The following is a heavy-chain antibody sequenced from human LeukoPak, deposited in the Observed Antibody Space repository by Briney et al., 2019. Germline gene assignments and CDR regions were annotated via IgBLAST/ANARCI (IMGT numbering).Heavy chain of an antibody. D-gene: IGHD6-19*01. CDR3: AKYLAGGWYYIDC. CDR2: ITGSGDST. CDR1: GITFSSNA. J-gene: IGHJ4*02. Sequence: GGSLRLSCAASGITFSSNAMSWVRQAPGKGLEWVSGITGSGDSTYYTESVEGRFTISRDNSKNTLYLEMNSLRAEDTVVYYCAKYLAGGWYYIDCWGQGTLVTVSS. V-gene: IGHV3-23*01.